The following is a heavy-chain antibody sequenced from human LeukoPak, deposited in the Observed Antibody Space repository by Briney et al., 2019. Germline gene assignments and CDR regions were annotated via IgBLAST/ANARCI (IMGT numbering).Heavy chain of an antibody. CDR1: GFTVSSNY. CDR2: IYSGGST. V-gene: IGHV3-53*01. J-gene: IGHJ4*02. CDR3: ARDFNDYGDYYFDY. D-gene: IGHD4-17*01. Sequence: PGGSLRLSCAASGFTVSSNYMSWVRQAPGKGLEWVSVIYSGGSTYYADSVKGRFTISRDNSKNTLYLQMNSLRAEDTAVYYCARDFNDYGDYYFDYWGQGTLVTVSS.